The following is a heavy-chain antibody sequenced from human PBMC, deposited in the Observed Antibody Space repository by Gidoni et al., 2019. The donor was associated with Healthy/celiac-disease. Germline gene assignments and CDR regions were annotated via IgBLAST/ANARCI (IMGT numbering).Heavy chain of an antibody. CDR1: GFTFSSYS. V-gene: IGHV3-21*01. J-gene: IGHJ4*02. Sequence: EVQLVESGGGLVKPGGSLRLYCAASGFTFSSYSMNGVRQAPWKGLEWVSSISSSSSYIYYADSVKGRFTISRDNAKNSLYLQMNSLRAEDTAVYYCARDRSGEAFDYWGQGTLVTVSS. D-gene: IGHD3-10*01. CDR2: ISSSSSYI. CDR3: ARDRSGEAFDY.